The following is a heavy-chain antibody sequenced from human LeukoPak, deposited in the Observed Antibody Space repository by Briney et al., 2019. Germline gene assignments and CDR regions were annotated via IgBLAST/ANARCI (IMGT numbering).Heavy chain of an antibody. CDR2: FDPEDGET. Sequence: ASVKVSRKVSGYTLTELSMHWVRQAPGKGLEWMGGFDPEDGETIYAQKFQGRVTMTEDTSTDTAYMELSSLRSEDTAVYYCATNRGPYNWFDPWGQGTLVTVSS. CDR1: GYTLTELS. D-gene: IGHD3-16*01. J-gene: IGHJ5*02. V-gene: IGHV1-24*01. CDR3: ATNRGPYNWFDP.